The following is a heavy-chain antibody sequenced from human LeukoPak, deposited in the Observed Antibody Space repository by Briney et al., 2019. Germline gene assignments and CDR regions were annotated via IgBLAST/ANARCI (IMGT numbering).Heavy chain of an antibody. Sequence: PGGSLRLSCVGSGFRFSSYDMNWVRQAPGRGLEWLSYLTRTSSATWYADSVKGRFTISRGNAKSSLYLQMNSLRVEDTAVYYCATGGSEYRSDWFDSWGQGTLVNVAS. D-gene: IGHD5-18*01. V-gene: IGHV3-48*01. CDR2: LTRTSSAT. CDR1: GFRFSSYD. CDR3: ATGGSEYRSDWFDS. J-gene: IGHJ5*01.